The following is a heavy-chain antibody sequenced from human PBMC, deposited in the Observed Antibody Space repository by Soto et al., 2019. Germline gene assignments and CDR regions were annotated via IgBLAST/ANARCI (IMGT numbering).Heavy chain of an antibody. V-gene: IGHV2-5*02. Sequence: QITLKESGPTLVKPTQTLTLTCTFSGFPLSTNGVGVGWIRQPPGKALEWLALLYWDDDKRYSPSLKSRLTITKDTSKNRVVLTMTNMDPVDTATYYCAHSPRITMYDYWGQGTLVTVSS. CDR2: LYWDDDK. CDR3: AHSPRITMYDY. D-gene: IGHD3-10*02. CDR1: GFPLSTNGVG. J-gene: IGHJ4*02.